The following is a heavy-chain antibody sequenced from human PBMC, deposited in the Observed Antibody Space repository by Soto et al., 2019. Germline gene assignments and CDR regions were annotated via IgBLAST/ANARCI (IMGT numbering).Heavy chain of an antibody. J-gene: IGHJ4*02. V-gene: IGHV4-39*01. Sequence: SETXSLTCTVSGGSISSSSYYWGWIRQPPGKGLEWIGSIYYSGSTYYNPSLKSRVTISVDTSKNQFSLKLSSVTAADTAVYYCASTYYYDSSGYYPTPSYFDYWGQGTLVTVSS. CDR3: ASTYYYDSSGYYPTPSYFDY. CDR2: IYYSGST. CDR1: GGSISSSSYY. D-gene: IGHD3-22*01.